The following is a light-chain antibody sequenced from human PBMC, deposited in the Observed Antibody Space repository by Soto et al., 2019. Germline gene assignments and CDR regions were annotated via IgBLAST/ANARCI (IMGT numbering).Light chain of an antibody. CDR2: AAS. CDR1: QIISSY. CDR3: QQSYTTPLT. V-gene: IGKV1-39*01. J-gene: IGKJ4*01. Sequence: DIQMTQSPSSLSASVGARVTITCRASQIISSYLNWYQQKPGKAPKLLIYAASSLQSGVPSRFSGSESGTDFTPTISSLQPEDFATYYCQQSYTTPLTFGGGTKVDIK.